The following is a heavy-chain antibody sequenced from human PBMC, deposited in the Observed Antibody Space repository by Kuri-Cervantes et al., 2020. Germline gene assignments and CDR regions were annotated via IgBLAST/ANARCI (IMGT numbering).Heavy chain of an antibody. CDR2: ISYDGSNK. CDR1: GFTFSSYA. CDR3: ATHPKILAYEVC. Sequence: LSLTCAASGFTFSSYAMHWVRQAPGKGLEWVAVISYDGSNKYYADSVKGRFTISRDNSKNTLYLQMNSLRAEDTAVYYCATHPKILAYEVCWGQGTLVTVSS. V-gene: IGHV3-30-3*01. D-gene: IGHD3-16*01. J-gene: IGHJ4*02.